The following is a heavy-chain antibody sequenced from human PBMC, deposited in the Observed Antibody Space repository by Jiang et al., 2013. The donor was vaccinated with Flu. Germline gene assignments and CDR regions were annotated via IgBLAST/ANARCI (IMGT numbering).Heavy chain of an antibody. J-gene: IGHJ4*02. CDR2: TYYRSKWYN. D-gene: IGHD6-19*01. V-gene: IGHV6-1*01. Sequence: QTLSLTCAISGDSVSSNSVAWNWIRQSPSRGLEWLGRTYYRSKWYNDYAVSVKSRITINPDTSKNQFSLQLNSVTPEDTAVYYCARDSRFDEGYSSGWYGNMGFDYWGQGTLVTVSS. CDR3: ARDSRFDEGYSSGWYGNMGFDY. CDR1: GDSVSSNSVA.